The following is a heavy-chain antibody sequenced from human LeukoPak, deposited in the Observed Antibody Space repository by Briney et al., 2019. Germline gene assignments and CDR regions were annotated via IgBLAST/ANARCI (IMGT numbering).Heavy chain of an antibody. D-gene: IGHD3-22*01. Sequence: SETLSLTCTVSGGSISSYYWSWIRQPAGEGLEWIGRIYTSGSTNYDPSLKSRVTMSVDTSKNQFSLKLSSVTAADTAVYYCARDSSGSKALDYWGQGTLVTVSS. CDR2: IYTSGST. CDR1: GGSISSYY. V-gene: IGHV4-4*07. CDR3: ARDSSGSKALDY. J-gene: IGHJ4*02.